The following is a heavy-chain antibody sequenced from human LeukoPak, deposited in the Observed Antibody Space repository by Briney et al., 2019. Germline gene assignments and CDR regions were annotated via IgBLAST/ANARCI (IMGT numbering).Heavy chain of an antibody. CDR1: GYTFTGYY. V-gene: IGHV1-2*02. J-gene: IGHJ6*03. D-gene: IGHD3-9*01. Sequence: GASVKVSCKASGYTFTGYYIHWVRQAPGQGLEWMGWINPNSGGTNYAQKFQGRVTMTRDTSISTAYMELSRLRSDDTAVYYCARSAMGAYFDWMTYYYYYMDVWGKGTTVTISS. CDR2: INPNSGGT. CDR3: ARSAMGAYFDWMTYYYYYMDV.